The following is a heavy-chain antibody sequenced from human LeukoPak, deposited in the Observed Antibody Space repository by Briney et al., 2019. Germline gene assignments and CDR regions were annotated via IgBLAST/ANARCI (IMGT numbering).Heavy chain of an antibody. V-gene: IGHV1-24*01. J-gene: IGHJ4*02. D-gene: IGHD1-26*01. CDR1: GYTLTELS. CDR3: ATGSPYSGSYYGFDY. CDR2: FDPEDGET. Sequence: GASVKVSCKVSGYTLTELSMHWVRQAPGKGLEWMGGFDPEDGETIYAQKFQGRVTMTEDTSTDTAYMELSSLRSEGTAVYYCATGSPYSGSYYGFDYWGQGTLVTVSS.